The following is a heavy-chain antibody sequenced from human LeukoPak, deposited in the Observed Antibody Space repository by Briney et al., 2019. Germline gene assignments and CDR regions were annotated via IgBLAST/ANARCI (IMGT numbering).Heavy chain of an antibody. CDR1: GFTVSSNS. D-gene: IGHD4/OR15-4a*01. V-gene: IGHV3-53*01. Sequence: GGSLRLSCAASGFTVSSNSMSWVRQAPGKGLEWVSFIYSSVTHYSDSVKGRFTISRDNSKNTLYLQMNSLRAEDTAVYYCARRAGAYSRPYDYWGQGTLVTVSS. J-gene: IGHJ4*02. CDR3: ARRAGAYSRPYDY. CDR2: IYSSVT.